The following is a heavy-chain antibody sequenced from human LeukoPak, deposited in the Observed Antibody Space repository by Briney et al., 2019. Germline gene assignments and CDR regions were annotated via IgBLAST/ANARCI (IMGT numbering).Heavy chain of an antibody. V-gene: IGHV4-59*08. J-gene: IGHJ6*03. Sequence: SETLSLTCTVSGGSISSYYWSWIRQSPGKGLDWIGYIYYSGSTKYNPSLKSRVTISVDTSKNQFSLRLSSVTAADTAVYYCARAITIFGDPQSVYYMDVWGKGTTVTISS. CDR1: GGSISSYY. CDR3: ARAITIFGDPQSVYYMDV. CDR2: IYYSGST. D-gene: IGHD3-10*02.